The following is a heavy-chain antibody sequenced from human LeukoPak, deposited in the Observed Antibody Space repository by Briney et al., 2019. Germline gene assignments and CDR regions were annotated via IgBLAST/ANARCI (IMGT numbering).Heavy chain of an antibody. J-gene: IGHJ4*02. V-gene: IGHV3-11*04. CDR3: AKIVAAAGTPAPAFDY. CDR2: ISSSGSTI. D-gene: IGHD6-13*01. Sequence: GGSLRLSCAASGFTFSDYYMSWIRQAPGKGLEWVSYISSSGSTIYYADSVKGRFTISRDNAKNSLYLQMNSLRAEDTAVYYCAKIVAAAGTPAPAFDYWGQGTLVTVSS. CDR1: GFTFSDYY.